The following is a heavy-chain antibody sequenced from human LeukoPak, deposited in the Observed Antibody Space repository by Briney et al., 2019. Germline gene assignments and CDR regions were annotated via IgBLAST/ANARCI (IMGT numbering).Heavy chain of an antibody. J-gene: IGHJ4*02. D-gene: IGHD3-3*01. Sequence: ASVKVSCKASGYTFTAYYMHWVRRAPGQGLEWMGWLNPNSGGTNYAQKFQGRVTMTRDTSITTAYMELSSLRSDDTAVYYCATHRAGFMIFGVAKGRSGWGQGTLVTVTS. V-gene: IGHV1-2*02. CDR3: ATHRAGFMIFGVAKGRSG. CDR2: LNPNSGGT. CDR1: GYTFTAYY.